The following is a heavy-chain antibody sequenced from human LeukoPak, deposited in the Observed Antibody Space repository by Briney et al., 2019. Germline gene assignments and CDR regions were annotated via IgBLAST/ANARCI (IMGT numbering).Heavy chain of an antibody. CDR1: GFTFSSYE. Sequence: GGSLRLSCAASGFTFSSYEMNWVRQAPGKGLEWVSYTSSSGSTIYYADSVKGRFTISRDNSKNTLYLQMNSLRAEDTAVYYCARVGDSSSWYWFDPWGQGTLVTVSS. V-gene: IGHV3-48*03. CDR3: ARVGDSSSWYWFDP. J-gene: IGHJ5*02. CDR2: TSSSGSTI. D-gene: IGHD6-13*01.